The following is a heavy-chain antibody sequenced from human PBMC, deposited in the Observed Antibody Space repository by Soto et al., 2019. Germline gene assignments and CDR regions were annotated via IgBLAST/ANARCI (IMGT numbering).Heavy chain of an antibody. D-gene: IGHD2-15*01. J-gene: IGHJ4*02. CDR2: ISGSGGST. CDR1: GLTFSSYA. CDR3: AKDLVGSNADYYDY. Sequence: HPGGSLRLSCAASGLTFSSYAMSWVRQAPGKGMEWVAAISGSGGSTYYADSVKGRFTISRENSKNTLYLQMNSLRAEDAAVYYCAKDLVGSNADYYDYWGQGTLVTVSS. V-gene: IGHV3-23*01.